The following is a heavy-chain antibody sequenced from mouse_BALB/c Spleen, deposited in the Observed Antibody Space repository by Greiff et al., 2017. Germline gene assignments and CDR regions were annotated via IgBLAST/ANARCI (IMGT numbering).Heavy chain of an antibody. CDR1: GYTFTDYA. Sequence: QVQLQQSGPELVRPGVSVKISCKGSGYTFTDYAMHWVKQSHAKSLEWIGVISTYYGNTNYNQKFKGKATMTVDKSSSTAYMELARLTSEDSAIYYCARRDYGNHAMDYWGQGTSVTVSS. CDR2: ISTYYGNT. V-gene: IGHV1-67*01. D-gene: IGHD2-1*01. CDR3: ARRDYGNHAMDY. J-gene: IGHJ4*01.